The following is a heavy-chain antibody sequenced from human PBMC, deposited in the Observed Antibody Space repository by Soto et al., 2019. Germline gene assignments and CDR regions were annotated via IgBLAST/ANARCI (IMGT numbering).Heavy chain of an antibody. CDR1: GYTFTNYA. J-gene: IGHJ4*02. Sequence: QVQLVQSGAEVKKPGASVKVSCTASGYTFTNYAISWVRQAPGQGLEWMGWRNAYSGDTNYAQKLQGRLTMTTDTSTRTAYMERRGLRSDETALYYCARAESWVTGNMGGYGGQETLVTVSS. CDR2: RNAYSGDT. CDR3: ARAESWVTGNMGGY. V-gene: IGHV1-18*04. D-gene: IGHD3-16*01.